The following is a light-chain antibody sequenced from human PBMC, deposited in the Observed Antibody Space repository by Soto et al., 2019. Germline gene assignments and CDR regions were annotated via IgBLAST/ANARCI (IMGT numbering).Light chain of an antibody. J-gene: IGLJ1*01. V-gene: IGLV2-14*01. Sequence: QSVLTQPASVFGSPGQSVTISCTGNSSDVGGYNYVSWYQQHPGKAPKLMIYDVSNRPSGVSNRFSGSKSGNTASLTISGLQAEDEADYYCSSYTISSIPVFGTGTKVT. CDR3: SSYTISSIPV. CDR1: SSDVGGYNY. CDR2: DVS.